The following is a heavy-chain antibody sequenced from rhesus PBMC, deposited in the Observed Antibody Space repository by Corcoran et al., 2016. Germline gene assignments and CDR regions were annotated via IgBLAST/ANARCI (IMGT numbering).Heavy chain of an antibody. CDR2: GDPEDGEA. CDR1: GYTFPDYS. J-gene: IGHJ6*01. V-gene: IGHV1-111*02. CDR3: ATGYSMGDA. Sequence: EVQLVQSGAAVKKPGASVKISCKASGYTFPDYSLHWVRHAPGKGLEVRGRGDPEDGEAIHAQKCHDRGTITAETATDTAYMELRSLRSEDTAVYDCATGYSMGDAGGQGVVVTGAS. D-gene: IGHD5-24*01.